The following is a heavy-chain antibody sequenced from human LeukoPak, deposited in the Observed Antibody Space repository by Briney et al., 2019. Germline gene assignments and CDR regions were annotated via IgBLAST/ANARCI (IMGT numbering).Heavy chain of an antibody. CDR2: INTDGSIT. CDR1: GFTFSNYW. V-gene: IGHV3-74*01. Sequence: GGSLRLSCAASGFTFSNYWMHWVRQAPGKGLVWVSRINTDGSITHYADSVKGRFTISRDNAKNTLYLRINSLTVEDTAVYYCARGTAWFDFWGQGTLVTVSS. CDR3: ARGTAWFDF. J-gene: IGHJ4*02.